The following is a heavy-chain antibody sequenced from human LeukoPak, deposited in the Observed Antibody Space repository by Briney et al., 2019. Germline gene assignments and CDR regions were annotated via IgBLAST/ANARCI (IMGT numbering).Heavy chain of an antibody. Sequence: GESLKISCKGSGFSFISYWIAWVRQMPGKGLEWMGIIYPGDSDTRYSPSFQGQVTISADKSISTAYLQWSSLKASDTAMYYCARRAGPVTTSWFDPWGQGTLVTVSS. D-gene: IGHD4-17*01. CDR2: IYPGDSDT. V-gene: IGHV5-51*01. CDR1: GFSFISYW. J-gene: IGHJ5*02. CDR3: ARRAGPVTTSWFDP.